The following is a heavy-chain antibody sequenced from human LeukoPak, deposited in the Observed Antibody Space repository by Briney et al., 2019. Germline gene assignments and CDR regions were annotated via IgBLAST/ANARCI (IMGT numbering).Heavy chain of an antibody. J-gene: IGHJ2*01. Sequence: GGSLRLSCAASGFTFSSYAMHWVRQAPGKGLEGVAVISYDGSNKYYADSVKGRFTISRDNSKNTLYLQMNSLRAEDTAVYYCARDRASIAAAGGAFDLWGRGTLVTVSS. D-gene: IGHD6-13*01. CDR2: ISYDGSNK. V-gene: IGHV3-30-3*01. CDR1: GFTFSSYA. CDR3: ARDRASIAAAGGAFDL.